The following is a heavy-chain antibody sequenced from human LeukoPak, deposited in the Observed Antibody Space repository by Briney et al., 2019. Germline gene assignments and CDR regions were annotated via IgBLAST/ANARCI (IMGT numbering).Heavy chain of an antibody. V-gene: IGHV3-66*01. D-gene: IGHD1-26*01. CDR3: AKSGGSVAGARKGVTFDY. Sequence: GGSLRLSCAASGFTVTSNYMSWVRQAPGKGLEWVSTILGSGDTCYADSVKGRFTVSRDNFKNTVYLQMNSLRAEDTAVYYCAKSGGSVAGARKGVTFDYWGQGTLVTVSS. J-gene: IGHJ4*02. CDR1: GFTVTSNY. CDR2: ILGSGDT.